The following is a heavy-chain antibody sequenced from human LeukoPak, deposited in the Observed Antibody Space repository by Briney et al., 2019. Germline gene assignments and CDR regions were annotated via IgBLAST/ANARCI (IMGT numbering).Heavy chain of an antibody. V-gene: IGHV3-30*04. CDR1: GFTFSSYA. D-gene: IGHD2-2*01. CDR3: ASGQLRQLLWGAFDI. CDR2: ISYDGSNK. J-gene: IGHJ3*02. Sequence: PGGSLRLSCAASGFTFSSYAMHWVRQAPGKGLEWVAVISYDGSNKYYADSVKGRFTISRDNSKNTLYLQMNSLRAEDTAVYYCASGQLRQLLWGAFDIWGQGTMVTVSS.